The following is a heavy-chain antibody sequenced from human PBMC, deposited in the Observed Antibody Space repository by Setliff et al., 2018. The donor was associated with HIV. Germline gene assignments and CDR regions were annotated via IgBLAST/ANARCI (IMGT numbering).Heavy chain of an antibody. D-gene: IGHD1-26*01. CDR3: ARSTVGAGASFP. CDR1: GDSINTHY. V-gene: IGHV4-59*11. Sequence: PSETLSLTCTVSGDSINTHYCSWIRQPPGKGLEWIGCISHSGNTNFNPSLNSRVTISLDTSKNQFSLRLTSLTAADTAIYYCARSTVGAGASFPWGRGILVTVSS. CDR2: ISHSGNT. J-gene: IGHJ5*02.